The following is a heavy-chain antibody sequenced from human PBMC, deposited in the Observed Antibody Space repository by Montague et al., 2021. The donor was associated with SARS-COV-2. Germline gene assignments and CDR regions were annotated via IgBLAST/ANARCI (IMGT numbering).Heavy chain of an antibody. D-gene: IGHD6-13*01. V-gene: IGHV3-23*01. CDR3: AKAALGSSSYFDY. CDR1: EFPFSSYA. J-gene: IGHJ4*02. Sequence: SRSISFSASEFPFSSYAMSWVRQAPGKGLEWVSAISGSGGRTYYADSVKGRFTLSRDNSKNTLYLQMNSLRAEDTAVYYCAKAALGSSSYFDYWGQGTLVTVSS. CDR2: ISGSGGRT.